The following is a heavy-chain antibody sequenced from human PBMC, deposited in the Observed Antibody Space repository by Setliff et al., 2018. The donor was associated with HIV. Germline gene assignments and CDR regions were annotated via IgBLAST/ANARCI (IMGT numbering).Heavy chain of an antibody. CDR1: GATFANFA. Sequence: ASVKVSCKAPGATFANFALNWVRQAPGQGPEWMGGIVPRDAITKYAPKLQGRLTITADKSTNTVYMELSSLRSDDTAVYFCARDQGAFFECFDYWGQVSLVTVSS. D-gene: IGHD3-16*01. CDR3: ARDQGAFFECFDY. CDR2: IVPRDAIT. J-gene: IGHJ4*02. V-gene: IGHV1-69*10.